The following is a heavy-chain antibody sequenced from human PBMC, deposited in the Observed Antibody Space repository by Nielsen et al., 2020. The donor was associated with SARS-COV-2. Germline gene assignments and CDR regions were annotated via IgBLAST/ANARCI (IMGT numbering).Heavy chain of an antibody. D-gene: IGHD3-22*01. Sequence: SETLSLTCAVYGGSFSGYYWSWIRQPPGKGLEWIGEINHSGSTNSNPYLKSRVTISVDTSKNQFSLKLSSVTAADTAVYYCARAPITMIVVVNAFDIWGQGTMVTVSS. CDR1: GGSFSGYY. J-gene: IGHJ3*02. V-gene: IGHV4-34*01. CDR2: INHSGST. CDR3: ARAPITMIVVVNAFDI.